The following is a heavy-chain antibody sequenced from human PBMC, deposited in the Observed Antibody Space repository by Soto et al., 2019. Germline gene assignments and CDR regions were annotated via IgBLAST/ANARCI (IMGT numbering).Heavy chain of an antibody. D-gene: IGHD1-26*01. V-gene: IGHV4-39*02. CDR3: GRRYSLRIFNC. CDR2: MDYSGST. J-gene: IGHJ4*02. CDR1: GGSISASSYY. Sequence: QVLLPESGPGLVKPSENLSLTCTVSGGSISASSYYWGWIRQPPGKGRERIGSMDYSGSTYYNTSLTSRLTMSVGTSTNHYFLKLSSLTASEQAVSYCGRRYSLRIFNCWGQQTLVTV.